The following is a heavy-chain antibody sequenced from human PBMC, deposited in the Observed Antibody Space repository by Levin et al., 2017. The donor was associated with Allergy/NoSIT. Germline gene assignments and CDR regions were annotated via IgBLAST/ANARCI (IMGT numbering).Heavy chain of an antibody. CDR3: AKGYYDSGG. CDR2: ISYDGSDK. D-gene: IGHD3-22*01. CDR1: GFTFSNYG. J-gene: IGHJ4*02. V-gene: IGHV3-30*18. Sequence: GESLKISCSASGFTFSNYGMHWVRQAPGKGLECVALISYDGSDKHYADSVKGRFTISRDNSKNTLYLQMNSLRAEATAVYYCAKGYYDSGGWGQGTLVTVSS.